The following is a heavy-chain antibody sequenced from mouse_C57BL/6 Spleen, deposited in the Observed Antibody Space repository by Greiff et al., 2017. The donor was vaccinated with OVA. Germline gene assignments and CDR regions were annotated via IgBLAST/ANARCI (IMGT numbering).Heavy chain of an antibody. CDR3: AFGYYGLDY. D-gene: IGHD2-3*01. Sequence: VQLKQSGPELVKPGASVKMSCKASGYTFTDSNMPWVKQSHGKSLEWIGILNPNNGGTSYNQKFKGKATLTVNKASSTAYMELRSLTSEDSAVYYCAFGYYGLDYWGKGTTLTVSS. J-gene: IGHJ2*01. CDR2: LNPNNGGT. CDR1: GYTFTDSN. V-gene: IGHV1-22*01.